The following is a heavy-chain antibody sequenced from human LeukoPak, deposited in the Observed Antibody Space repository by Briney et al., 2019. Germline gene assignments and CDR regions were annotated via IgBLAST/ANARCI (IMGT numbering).Heavy chain of an antibody. CDR1: GFTFSSYA. CDR3: AKGGSYGDY. Sequence: GSLRLSCAASGFTFSSYAMSWVRQAPGKGLEWVSVIIDSGGSTYYADSVKGRFTISRDNSKNTVYLQMNSLRTEDTAVYYCAKGGSYGDYWGLGTLVTVSS. D-gene: IGHD5-18*01. V-gene: IGHV3-23*01. CDR2: IIDSGGST. J-gene: IGHJ4*02.